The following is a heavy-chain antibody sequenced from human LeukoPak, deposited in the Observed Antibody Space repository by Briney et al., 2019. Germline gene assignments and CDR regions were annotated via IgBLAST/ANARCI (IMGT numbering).Heavy chain of an antibody. CDR1: GYSISSGYY. CDR3: ASVQLWPNDAVDI. Sequence: SETLSLTCAVSGYSISSGYYWGWIRQPPGNGLEWIGSIYHSGSTYYNPSLKSRVTISVDTSKNQFSLKLSSVTAADTAVYYCASVQLWPNDAVDIWGQGKMVTVSS. CDR2: IYHSGST. J-gene: IGHJ3*02. V-gene: IGHV4-38-2*01. D-gene: IGHD5-18*01.